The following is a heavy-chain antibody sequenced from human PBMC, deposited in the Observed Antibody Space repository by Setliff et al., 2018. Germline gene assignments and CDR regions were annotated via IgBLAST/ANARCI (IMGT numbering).Heavy chain of an antibody. CDR3: ARDLPKYSSSSVDNYFDY. D-gene: IGHD6-6*01. CDR2: IYSGGST. V-gene: IGHV3-53*01. J-gene: IGHJ4*02. Sequence: GGSLRLSCAASGFTFSSYWMHWVRQAPGKGLEWVSVIYSGGSTYYADSVKGRFTISRDNSKNTLYLQMNSLRAEDTAVYYCARDLPKYSSSSVDNYFDYWGQGTLVTVSS. CDR1: GFTFSSYW.